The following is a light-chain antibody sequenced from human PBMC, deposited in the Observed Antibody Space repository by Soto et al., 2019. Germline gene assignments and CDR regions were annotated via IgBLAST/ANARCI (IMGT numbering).Light chain of an antibody. CDR3: QQYNRWPHT. CDR2: GIS. Sequence: EVVVTQSPSTLSVSLGQRATLSCRTSQSVSNNLAWYRQKPGQAPSLLIYGISTRATGLPARFSGAGSETECALTISSLPSDDSALYYCQQYNRWPHTFGQGTKLEIK. CDR1: QSVSNN. J-gene: IGKJ2*01. V-gene: IGKV3-15*01.